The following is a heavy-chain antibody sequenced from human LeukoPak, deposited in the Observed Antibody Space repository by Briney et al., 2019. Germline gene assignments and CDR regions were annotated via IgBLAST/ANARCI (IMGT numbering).Heavy chain of an antibody. D-gene: IGHD5-24*01. CDR2: IIPILGIA. CDR3: ARDRSWLHLSSAFDI. Sequence: GASVKVSCKASGGTFSSYAIIWVRQAPGQGLEWMGRIIPILGIANYAQKFQGRVTITADKSTSTAYMELSSLRSEDTAVYYCARDRSWLHLSSAFDIWGQGTMVTVSS. V-gene: IGHV1-69*04. CDR1: GGTFSSYA. J-gene: IGHJ3*02.